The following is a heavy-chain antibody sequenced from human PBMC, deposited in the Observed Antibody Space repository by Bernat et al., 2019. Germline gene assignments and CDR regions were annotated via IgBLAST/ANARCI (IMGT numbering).Heavy chain of an antibody. Sequence: EVQLVQSGAEVRKPGESLKISCKGSEDSFTNYCIAWVRQMPGKGLEWMGTIYPSDSDTRYSPSFQGQVTISADKSISTAYLQWSSLKASDTAMYYCARRPSSSSWYFNWYFDLWGRGTLVTVSS. CDR1: EDSFTNYC. CDR2: IYPSDSDT. CDR3: ARRPSSSSWYFNWYFDL. D-gene: IGHD6-13*01. J-gene: IGHJ2*01. V-gene: IGHV5-51*01.